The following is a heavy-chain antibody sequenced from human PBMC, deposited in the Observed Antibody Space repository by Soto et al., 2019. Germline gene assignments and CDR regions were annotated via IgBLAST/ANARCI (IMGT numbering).Heavy chain of an antibody. V-gene: IGHV6-1*01. D-gene: IGHD1-26*01. CDR2: TFHRSKWYY. CDR3: ARDGGSHRNSYCMDV. CDR1: GDSVSSNSAA. Sequence: SQTLSLTCAISGDSVSSNSAAWSWIRQSPSRGLEWLGRTFHRSKWYYDYAMSVKSRITITPDTSKNQFSLLLSSVTTEDTAVYYCARDGGSHRNSYCMDVRGQGTTVTVSS. J-gene: IGHJ6*02.